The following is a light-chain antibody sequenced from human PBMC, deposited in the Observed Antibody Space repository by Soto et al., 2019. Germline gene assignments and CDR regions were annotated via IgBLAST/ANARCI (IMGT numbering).Light chain of an antibody. CDR3: LQRNSWPPT. V-gene: IGKV3-11*01. Sequence: EIVLTQSPATLSLSPGERATLSCRASQSVNTYLAWYQQKPGQAPRLLIYDASNRATGIPFRFSGSGSGTDFTLTISSLEPEDFAVYYCLQRNSWPPTFGGGTKMEIK. CDR1: QSVNTY. CDR2: DAS. J-gene: IGKJ4*01.